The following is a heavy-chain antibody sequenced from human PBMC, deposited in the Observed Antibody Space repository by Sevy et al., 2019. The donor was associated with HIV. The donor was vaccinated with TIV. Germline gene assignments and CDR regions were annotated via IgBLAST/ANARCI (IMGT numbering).Heavy chain of an antibody. CDR2: INPNSGGT. J-gene: IGHJ5*02. CDR1: GYTFTGYY. CDR3: ARSSFGFREFVEYNWFDP. V-gene: IGHV1-2*06. D-gene: IGHD3-10*01. Sequence: ASVKVSCKASGYTFTGYYMHWVRQAPGQGLEWMGRINPNSGGTNYAQKFQGRVTMTRDTSISTAYMELSRLRSDDTAVYYCARSSFGFREFVEYNWFDPWGQGTLVTVSS.